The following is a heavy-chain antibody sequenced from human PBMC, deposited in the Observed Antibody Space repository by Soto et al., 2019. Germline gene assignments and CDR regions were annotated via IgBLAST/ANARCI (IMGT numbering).Heavy chain of an antibody. CDR3: ARDLAAADTNWFDP. D-gene: IGHD6-13*01. J-gene: IGHJ5*02. V-gene: IGHV4-31*03. Sequence: KTSETLSLTCTVSGGSISSGGYYWSWIRQHPGKGLEWIGYIYYSGSTYYNPSLKSRVTISVDTSKNQFSLKLSSVTAADTAVYYCARDLAAADTNWFDPWGQGTLVTVSS. CDR2: IYYSGST. CDR1: GGSISSGGYY.